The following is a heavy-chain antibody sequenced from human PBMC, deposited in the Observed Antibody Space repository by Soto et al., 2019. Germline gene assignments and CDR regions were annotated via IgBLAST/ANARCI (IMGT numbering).Heavy chain of an antibody. V-gene: IGHV5-10-1*01. CDR1: GYSFTSYW. CDR2: IDPSDSYT. D-gene: IGHD3-10*01. Sequence: GESLKISCKGSGYSFTSYWISWVRQMPGKGLEWMGRIDPSDSYTNYSPSFQGHVTISAGKSISTAYLQWSSLKASDTAVYYCARRAVYGSGSYYYYGMDVWGQGTTVTVSS. CDR3: ARRAVYGSGSYYYYGMDV. J-gene: IGHJ6*02.